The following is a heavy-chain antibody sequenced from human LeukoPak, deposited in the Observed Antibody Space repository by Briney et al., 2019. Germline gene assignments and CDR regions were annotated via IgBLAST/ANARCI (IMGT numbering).Heavy chain of an antibody. CDR2: IIPIFGTA. CDR3: ATSGVPQFLEWHRYHDIVLMVYAKPFDY. D-gene: IGHD2-8*01. J-gene: IGHJ4*02. CDR1: GGTFSSYA. Sequence: ASVKVSCKASGGTFSSYAISWVRQAPGQGLEWMGGIIPIFGTANYAQKFQGRVTITTDESTSTAYMELSSLRSEDTAVYYCATSGVPQFLEWHRYHDIVLMVYAKPFDYWGQGTLVTVSS. V-gene: IGHV1-69*05.